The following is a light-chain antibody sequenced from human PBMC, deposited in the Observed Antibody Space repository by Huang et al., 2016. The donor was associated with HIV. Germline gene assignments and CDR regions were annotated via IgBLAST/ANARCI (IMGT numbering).Light chain of an antibody. J-gene: IGKJ2*01. V-gene: IGKV1-NL1*01. CDR1: QGITKC. CDR2: ATS. Sequence: DIQMTQSPSSLSASVGDRVTITCRASQGITKCLVWYQQKPGKAPKLLLFATSRLERGVPSRCSGSGSGTDFTLTISSLQPEYFATYYCQQYYNTPYTFGQGTKLEIK. CDR3: QQYYNTPYT.